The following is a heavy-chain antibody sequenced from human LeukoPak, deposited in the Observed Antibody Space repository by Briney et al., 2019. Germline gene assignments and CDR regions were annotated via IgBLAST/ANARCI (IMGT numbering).Heavy chain of an antibody. CDR2: ISYDGSNK. CDR1: GFTFSSYA. Sequence: SGGSLRLSCAASGFTFSSYAMHWVRQAPGKGLEWVAVISYDGSNKYYADSVKGRFTISRDNSKNTLYLQMNSLRAEDTAVYYCAGAVAVHDAFDIWGQGTMVTVSS. CDR3: AGAVAVHDAFDI. J-gene: IGHJ3*02. V-gene: IGHV3-30-3*01. D-gene: IGHD6-19*01.